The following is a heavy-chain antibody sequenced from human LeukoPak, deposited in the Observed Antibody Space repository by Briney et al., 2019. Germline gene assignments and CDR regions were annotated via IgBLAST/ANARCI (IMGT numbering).Heavy chain of an antibody. CDR1: GGIIISYA. CDR3: ARPLSGYDGWVNYPISAFGY. D-gene: IGHD3-10*01. J-gene: IGHJ4*02. Sequence: GSSVKVSCKASGGIIISYAISWVRQAPGQGLEWMGGIIPIFGTANYAQKFQGRVTITADESTSTAYMELSSLRSEGTAVYYCARPLSGYDGWVNYPISAFGYWGQGTLVTVSS. V-gene: IGHV1-69*01. CDR2: IIPIFGTA.